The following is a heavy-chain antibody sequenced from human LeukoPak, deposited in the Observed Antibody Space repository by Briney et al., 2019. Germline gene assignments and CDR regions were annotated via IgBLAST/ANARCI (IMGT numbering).Heavy chain of an antibody. Sequence: AASVKVSCKASGYTFTGYYMHWVRQAPGQGLEWMGWINPNSGGTNYAQKFQGRVTMTRDASISTAYMELSRLRADDTAVYYCARGIAARELVDPWGQGTLVTVSS. CDR2: INPNSGGT. J-gene: IGHJ5*02. D-gene: IGHD6-6*01. V-gene: IGHV1-2*02. CDR1: GYTFTGYY. CDR3: ARGIAARELVDP.